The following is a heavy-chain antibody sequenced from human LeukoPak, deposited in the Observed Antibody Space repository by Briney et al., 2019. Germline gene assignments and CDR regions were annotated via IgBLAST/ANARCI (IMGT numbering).Heavy chain of an antibody. D-gene: IGHD3-22*01. CDR3: ATPLDSSGPIDY. Sequence: ASVKVSCKVSGYTLTELSMHWVRQAPGKGLEWMGGFDPEDGETIYAQKFQGRVTMTEDTSTDTAYMGLSSLRSEDAAVYYCATPLDSSGPIDYWGQGTLVTVSS. CDR1: GYTLTELS. J-gene: IGHJ4*02. CDR2: FDPEDGET. V-gene: IGHV1-24*01.